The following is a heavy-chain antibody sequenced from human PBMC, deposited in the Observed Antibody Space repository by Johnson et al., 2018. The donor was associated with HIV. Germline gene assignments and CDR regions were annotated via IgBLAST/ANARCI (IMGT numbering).Heavy chain of an antibody. Sequence: QVQLVEYGGGVVQPGRSLRLSCAASGFTFSNYGMHWVRQAPGKGLEWVAVISYDGSNKYYADSVKGRFTISRDNSKNTLYLQMNSLRAEDTAVYYCARDLGWELQSDGDAFDIWGQGTMVTVSS. D-gene: IGHD1-26*01. V-gene: IGHV3-30*03. J-gene: IGHJ3*02. CDR3: ARDLGWELQSDGDAFDI. CDR2: ISYDGSNK. CDR1: GFTFSNYG.